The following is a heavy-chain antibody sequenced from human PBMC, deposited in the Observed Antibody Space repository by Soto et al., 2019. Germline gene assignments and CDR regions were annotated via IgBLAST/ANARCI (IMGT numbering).Heavy chain of an antibody. CDR2: INPSGGST. J-gene: IGHJ4*02. CDR1: GYTFSTYY. V-gene: IGHV1-46*01. CDR3: ARYDYNGYYFDY. Sequence: QVQLVQSGAEVKKPGASVKVSCKASGYTFSTYYMHWVRQAPGQGYEWMGIINPSGGSTTYAQKFQGRVTMTRETDRTTVDRELSSLKSEDTSVYYCARYDYNGYYFDYWGQGTLVTVSS. D-gene: IGHD4-4*01.